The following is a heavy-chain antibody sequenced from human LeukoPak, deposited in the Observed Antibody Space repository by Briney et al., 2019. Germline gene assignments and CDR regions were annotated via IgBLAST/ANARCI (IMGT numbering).Heavy chain of an antibody. D-gene: IGHD7-27*01. CDR3: AREANWGQFDY. J-gene: IGHJ4*02. V-gene: IGHV1-69*13. Sequence: ASVKVSCKASGYTFTSYYIHWVRQAPGQGLEWMGGIIPIFGTANYAQKFQGRVTITADESTSTAYMELSSLRSEDTAVYYCAREANWGQFDYWGQGTLVTVSS. CDR1: GYTFTSYY. CDR2: IIPIFGTA.